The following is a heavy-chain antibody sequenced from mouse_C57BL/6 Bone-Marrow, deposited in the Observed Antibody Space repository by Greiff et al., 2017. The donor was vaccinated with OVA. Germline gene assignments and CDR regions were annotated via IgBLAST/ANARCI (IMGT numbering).Heavy chain of an antibody. J-gene: IGHJ3*01. Sequence: VQLQQPGAELVKPGASVKMSCKASGYTFTSYWITWVKQRPGQGLEWIGDIYPGSGSTNYNEKFKSKATLTVDTSSSTAYMQLSSLTSEDSAVYYCAREGYSNTRAWFAYWGQGTLVTVSA. D-gene: IGHD2-5*01. CDR1: GYTFTSYW. V-gene: IGHV1-55*01. CDR3: AREGYSNTRAWFAY. CDR2: IYPGSGST.